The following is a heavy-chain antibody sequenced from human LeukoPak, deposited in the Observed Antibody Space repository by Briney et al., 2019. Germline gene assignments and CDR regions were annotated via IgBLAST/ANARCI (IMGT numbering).Heavy chain of an antibody. D-gene: IGHD3-22*01. CDR3: ARESPLAYCYDSSGHGS. CDR1: GFTVSSNY. CDR2: IYSGGST. V-gene: IGHV3-53*01. Sequence: GGSLRLSCAASGFTVSSNYMSWVRQAPGKGLEWVSVIYSGGSTYYADSVKGRFTISRDNSKNTLYLQMNSLRAEDTAVYYCARESPLAYCYDSSGHGSWGQGTLVTVSS. J-gene: IGHJ4*02.